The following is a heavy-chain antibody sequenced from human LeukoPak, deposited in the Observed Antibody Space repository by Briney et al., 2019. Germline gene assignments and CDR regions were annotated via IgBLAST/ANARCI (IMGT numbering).Heavy chain of an antibody. CDR1: GYSISTGGYS. J-gene: IGHJ4*02. D-gene: IGHD1-1*01. Sequence: PSETLSLTCAVSGYSISTGGYSWSWIRQPPGKGLEWIGYIYHSGSTYYNPSLKSRVTISVDGSKNQFSLKLSSVTAADTAVYYCARTSASGTSIDCWGQGTLVTVSS. CDR2: IYHSGST. CDR3: ARTSASGTSIDC. V-gene: IGHV4-30-2*01.